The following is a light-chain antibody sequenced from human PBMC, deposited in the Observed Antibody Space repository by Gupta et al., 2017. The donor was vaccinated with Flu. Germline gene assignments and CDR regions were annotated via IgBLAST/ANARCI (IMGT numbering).Light chain of an antibody. Sequence: ITISCTGTNSDIGSYDYVPWYQQHPGPAPKLLIYGVTNRPAGVSNRFSASKSGDTASLTISALQAEDEADYYCRSCISSSTLVFGGGTKLTVL. CDR3: RSCISSSTLV. J-gene: IGLJ2*01. CDR1: NSDIGSYDY. V-gene: IGLV2-14*01. CDR2: GVT.